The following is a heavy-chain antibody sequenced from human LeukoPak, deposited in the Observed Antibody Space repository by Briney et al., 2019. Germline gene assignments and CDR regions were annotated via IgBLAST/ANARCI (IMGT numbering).Heavy chain of an antibody. CDR1: GYSIRSGYN. J-gene: IGHJ4*02. CDR3: ARAYYDNSGYYSLGY. CDR2: ISHSGST. Sequence: SETLSLTCAVSGYSIRSGYNWDWIRQPPGKGLEWIGSISHSGSTYYNPSLKSRISISVDTSKNQFSLKLSSVTAADTAIYYCARAYYDNSGYYSLGYWGQGTLVIVSS. V-gene: IGHV4-38-2*01. D-gene: IGHD3-22*01.